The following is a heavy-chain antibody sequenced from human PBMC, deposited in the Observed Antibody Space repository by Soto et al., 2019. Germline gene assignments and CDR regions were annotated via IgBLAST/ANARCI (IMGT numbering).Heavy chain of an antibody. CDR2: IIPIFGTA. V-gene: IGHV1-69*01. D-gene: IGHD3-22*01. J-gene: IGHJ4*02. Sequence: QVQLVQSGAEVRQPGSSVKVSCKASGGTFSRHAISWVRQAPGQGLEWTGGIIPIFGTANHAQKCQGRVTIIADESTSTVYMELSSLRSEDTAMYYCARGWVYDSNDYYYAYWGQGTLVIVSS. CDR3: ARGWVYDSNDYYYAY. CDR1: GGTFSRHA.